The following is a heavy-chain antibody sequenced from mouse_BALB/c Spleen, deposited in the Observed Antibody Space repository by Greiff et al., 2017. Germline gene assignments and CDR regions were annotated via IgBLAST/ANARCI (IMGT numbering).Heavy chain of an antibody. CDR1: GYTFTSYW. CDR2: IYPGNSDT. J-gene: IGHJ2*01. Sequence: VQLQQSGAELVKPGASVKMSCKASGYTFTSYWMHWVKQRPGQGLEWIGAIYPGNSDTSYNQKFKGKAKLTAVTSTSTAYMELSSLTNEDSAVYYCTRGGYGNYERVFDYWGQGTTLTVSS. D-gene: IGHD2-10*02. CDR3: TRGGYGNYERVFDY. V-gene: IGHV1-5*01.